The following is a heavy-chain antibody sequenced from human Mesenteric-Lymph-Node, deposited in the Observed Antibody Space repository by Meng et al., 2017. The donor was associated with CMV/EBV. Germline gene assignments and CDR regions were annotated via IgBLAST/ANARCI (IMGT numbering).Heavy chain of an antibody. Sequence: GGSLRLSCAASGFTFSSYTMNWVRQAPGKGLEWVSSISSSTSYIYYADSVKGRFTISRDNSKNTLYLQMNSLRAEDTAVYYCAKVGSGWYGIDYWGQGTLVTVSS. CDR1: GFTFSSYT. J-gene: IGHJ4*02. CDR2: ISSSTSYI. CDR3: AKVGSGWYGIDY. D-gene: IGHD6-19*01. V-gene: IGHV3-21*01.